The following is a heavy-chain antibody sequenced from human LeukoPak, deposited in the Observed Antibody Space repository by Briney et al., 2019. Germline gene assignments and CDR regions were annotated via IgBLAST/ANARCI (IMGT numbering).Heavy chain of an antibody. J-gene: IGHJ4*02. V-gene: IGHV1-18*04. Sequence: GASVKVSCKASGYTFTGYYMHWVRQAPGQGLEWMGWISAYNGNTNCAQKLQGRVTMTTDTSTSTAYMELRSLRSDDTAVYYCASGIPRYGYWGQGTLVTVSS. CDR2: ISAYNGNT. CDR3: ASGIPRYGY. D-gene: IGHD3-16*02. CDR1: GYTFTGYY.